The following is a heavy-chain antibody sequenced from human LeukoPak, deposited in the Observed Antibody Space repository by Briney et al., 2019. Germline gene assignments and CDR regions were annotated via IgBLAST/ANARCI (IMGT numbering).Heavy chain of an antibody. Sequence: GGSLRLSCAASGFTFDDYAMHWVRQAPGKGLEWVSGISWSSGSIGYADSVKGRFTISRDNAKNSLYLQMNSLRAEDTALYYCAKDAGYGSGSYGMDVWGQGTTVTVSS. CDR1: GFTFDDYA. CDR3: AKDAGYGSGSYGMDV. CDR2: ISWSSGSI. D-gene: IGHD3-10*01. V-gene: IGHV3-9*01. J-gene: IGHJ6*02.